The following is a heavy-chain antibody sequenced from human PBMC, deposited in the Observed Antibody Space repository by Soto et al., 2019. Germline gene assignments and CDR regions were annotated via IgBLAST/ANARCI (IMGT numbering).Heavy chain of an antibody. V-gene: IGHV3-48*02. CDR3: ARDHRWAFDY. CDR1: GFSFDRYA. J-gene: IGHJ4*02. D-gene: IGHD3-16*01. Sequence: EVQLVESGGGLVQPGGYLRLSCVASGFSFDRYAMNWVRQAPGKGLEWLSWISVDSVSIEYSDSVTGRFTMSRDDAKNLVYLQMNSLHDEDTAVYYCARDHRWAFDYWGQGTLVTVTS. CDR2: ISVDSVSI.